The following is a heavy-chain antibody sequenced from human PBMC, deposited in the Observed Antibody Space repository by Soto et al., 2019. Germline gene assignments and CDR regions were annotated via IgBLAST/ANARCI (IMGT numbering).Heavy chain of an antibody. CDR2: IIPIFGTA. J-gene: IGHJ6*02. CDR3: ARVAVPVTVTTSYYYHGMDV. V-gene: IGHV1-69*13. Sequence: SVKVSCKASGGTFSSYAISWVRQAPGQGLEWMGGIIPIFGTANYAQKFQGRVTITADESTSTAYMELSSLRSEDTAVYYCARVAVPVTVTTSYYYHGMDVWGQGTTVTVSS. CDR1: GGTFSSYA. D-gene: IGHD4-4*01.